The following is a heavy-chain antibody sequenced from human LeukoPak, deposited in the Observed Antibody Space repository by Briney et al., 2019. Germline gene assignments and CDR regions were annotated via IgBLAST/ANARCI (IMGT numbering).Heavy chain of an antibody. V-gene: IGHV3-7*01. Sequence: GGSLRLSCAASGFTFTSYRMNWVRQAPGMGLEWVANIKQDGSEKYYVDSVKGRFTISRDNAKNSLYLQMNSLRAEDTAVYYCARDPDRDGVDYWGQGTLVTASS. CDR2: IKQDGSEK. J-gene: IGHJ4*02. D-gene: IGHD1-14*01. CDR3: ARDPDRDGVDY. CDR1: GFTFTSYR.